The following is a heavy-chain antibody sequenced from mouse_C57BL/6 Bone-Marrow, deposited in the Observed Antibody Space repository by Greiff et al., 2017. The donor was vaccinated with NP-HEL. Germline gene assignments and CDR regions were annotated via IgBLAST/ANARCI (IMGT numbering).Heavy chain of an antibody. CDR2: IHPNSGST. J-gene: IGHJ2*01. Sequence: VQLQQPGAELVKPGASVKLSCKASGYTFTSYWMHWVKQRPGQGLEWIGMIHPNSGSTNYNEKFKSKATLTVDKSSSTAYMQLSSLTSEDSAVYYCARKVHYYGSSYGYWGQGTTLTVSS. V-gene: IGHV1-64*01. CDR1: GYTFTSYW. D-gene: IGHD1-1*01. CDR3: ARKVHYYGSSYGY.